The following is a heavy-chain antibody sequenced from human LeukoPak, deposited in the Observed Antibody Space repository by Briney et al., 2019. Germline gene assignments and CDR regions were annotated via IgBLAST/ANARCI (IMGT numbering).Heavy chain of an antibody. CDR2: ISSKAYGAFS. D-gene: IGHD5-12*01. J-gene: IGHJ4*02. CDR1: GFTFINYA. V-gene: IGHV3-49*04. CDR3: ARDIDRGSSDY. Sequence: GGSLRLSCAASGFTFINYAMTWVRQAPGKGLEWVGFISSKAYGAFSDYGTSVKGRFSISRDDSRSSAYLQMNSLRTEDTAVYYCARDIDRGSSDYWGQGTQVTVSS.